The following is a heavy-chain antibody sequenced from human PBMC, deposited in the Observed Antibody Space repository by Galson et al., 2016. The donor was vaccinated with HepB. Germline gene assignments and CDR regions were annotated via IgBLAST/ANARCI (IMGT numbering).Heavy chain of an antibody. CDR2: FYYSGRA. V-gene: IGHV4-59*12. J-gene: IGHJ4*02. D-gene: IGHD6-19*01. Sequence: SETLSLTCTVSGGSISSFYWSWIRQPPGEGLEWIGDFYYSGRANYNPSLKSRASISLVTSNSQFPLSLSSVTTADTAIYYCATSSTAVAARGLDYWGQGTLVSVSS. CDR1: GGSISSFY. CDR3: ATSSTAVAARGLDY.